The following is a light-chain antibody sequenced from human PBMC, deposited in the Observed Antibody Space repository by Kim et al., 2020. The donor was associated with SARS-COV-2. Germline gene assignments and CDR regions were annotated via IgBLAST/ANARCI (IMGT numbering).Light chain of an antibody. J-gene: IGLJ2*01. CDR3: AAWDDTLNGVI. Sequence: QSVLTQPPSASGTPGQRVAISCSGSSSNIGTNTGTWYQQLPGTAPKLLIYSNNQRPSGVPDRFSGSKSGTSVALAISGLQSEDEADYYCAAWDDTLNGVIFGGGTQLTVL. CDR1: SSNIGTNT. V-gene: IGLV1-44*01. CDR2: SNN.